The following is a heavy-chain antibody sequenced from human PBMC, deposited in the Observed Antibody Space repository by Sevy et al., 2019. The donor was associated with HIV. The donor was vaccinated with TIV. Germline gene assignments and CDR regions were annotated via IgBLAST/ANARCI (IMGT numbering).Heavy chain of an antibody. CDR3: ARGLYYDSSGYYEYYYYYGIDV. CDR1: GYTFTSYD. CDR2: MNPNSGNT. D-gene: IGHD3-22*01. Sequence: ASVKVSCKASGYTFTSYDINWVRQATGQGLEWMGWMNPNSGNTGYAQKFQGRVTMTRNTSISTAYMELSSLRSEDTAVYYCARGLYYDSSGYYEYYYYYGIDVWGQGTTVTVSS. J-gene: IGHJ6*02. V-gene: IGHV1-8*01.